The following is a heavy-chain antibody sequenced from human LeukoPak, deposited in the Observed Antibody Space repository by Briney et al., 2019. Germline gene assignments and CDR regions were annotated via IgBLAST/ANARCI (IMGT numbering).Heavy chain of an antibody. Sequence: GGSLRLSCAASGFTFSNYAMSWVRQAPGKGLEWVSAITGGGSGIYYADSMKSRFTISRDNSNNTLFLQMNSLKTEDTAVYFCARMKVIKGASLDYWGQGSLVTVSS. CDR3: ARMKVIKGASLDY. V-gene: IGHV3-23*01. D-gene: IGHD2/OR15-2a*01. CDR2: ITGGGSGI. J-gene: IGHJ4*02. CDR1: GFTFSNYA.